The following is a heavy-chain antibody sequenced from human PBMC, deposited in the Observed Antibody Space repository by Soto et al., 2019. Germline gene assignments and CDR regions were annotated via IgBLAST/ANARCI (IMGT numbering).Heavy chain of an antibody. CDR2: IYYSGST. D-gene: IGHD5-12*01. CDR1: GGSISSYY. V-gene: IGHV4-59*01. J-gene: IGHJ6*03. CDR3: ARAGSGYDLLLLQSFYMDV. Sequence: SETLSLTCTVSGGSISSYYWSWIRQPPGKGLEWIGYIYYSGSTNYNPSLKSRVTISVDTSKNQFSLKLSSVTAADTAVYYCARAGSGYDLLLLQSFYMDVWGKGTTVTVSS.